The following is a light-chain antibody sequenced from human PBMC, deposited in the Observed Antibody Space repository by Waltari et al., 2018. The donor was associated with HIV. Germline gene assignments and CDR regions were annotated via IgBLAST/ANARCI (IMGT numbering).Light chain of an antibody. J-gene: IGLJ3*02. V-gene: IGLV1-51*01. CDR3: GTWDSSLGGWV. Sequence: QSVLTQPPSVSAAPGQKVTISCSGSDSNIWRHYVSWYQQLPGAAPKRLIYDNNKRPSGIPDRFSGSKYGTSAALGITGLQTGDEADYYCGTWDSSLGGWVFGGGTKLAVL. CDR1: DSNIWRHY. CDR2: DNN.